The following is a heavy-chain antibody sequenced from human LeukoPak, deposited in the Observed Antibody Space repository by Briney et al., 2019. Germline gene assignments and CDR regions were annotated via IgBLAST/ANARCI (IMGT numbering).Heavy chain of an antibody. Sequence: SETLSLTCTVSGGSISSSSYYWGWIRQPPGKGLEWIGSIYYSGSTYYNPSLKSRVTISVDTSKNQFSLKLSSVTAADTAVYYCARVLWSGYLGNYFDYWGQGTLVTVSS. D-gene: IGHD3-3*01. J-gene: IGHJ4*02. CDR1: GGSISSSSYY. V-gene: IGHV4-39*01. CDR2: IYYSGST. CDR3: ARVLWSGYLGNYFDY.